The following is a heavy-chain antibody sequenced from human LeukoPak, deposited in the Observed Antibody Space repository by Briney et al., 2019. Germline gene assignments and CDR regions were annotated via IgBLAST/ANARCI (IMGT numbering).Heavy chain of an antibody. D-gene: IGHD1-1*01. CDR2: ISAYNGNT. CDR3: ARGDWNGRFDY. J-gene: IGHJ4*02. Sequence: GASVKVSCKASGYTFTSYGISWVRQAPGQGLEWMGWISAYNGNTNYAQKFQGRVTITADKSTSTAYMELSSLRSEDTAVYYCARGDWNGRFDYWGQGTLVTVSS. V-gene: IGHV1-18*01. CDR1: GYTFTSYG.